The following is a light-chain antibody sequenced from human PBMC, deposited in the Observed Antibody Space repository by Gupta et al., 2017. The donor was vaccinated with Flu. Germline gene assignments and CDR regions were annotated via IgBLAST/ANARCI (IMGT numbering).Light chain of an antibody. CDR1: AVPNHY. J-gene: IGLJ2*01. V-gene: IGLV3-25*03. CDR3: RSENISGPYVV. CDR2: KVS. Sequence: GDAVPNHYVYWYQQKPGQAPVLIMYKVSKRPSGVSERFSGSTSGNTVTLTISGLQAEDEADYYCRSENISGPYVVFGGGTRLTVL.